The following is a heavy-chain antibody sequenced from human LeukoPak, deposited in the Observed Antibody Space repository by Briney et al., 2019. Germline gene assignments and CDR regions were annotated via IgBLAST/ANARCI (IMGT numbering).Heavy chain of an antibody. J-gene: IGHJ4*02. Sequence: GGSLRLSCTASGFTVSSNYMSWVRQAPGKGLEWVSVIYSGGSTYYADSVKGRFTISRDNSKNTLYLQMNSLRAEDTAVYYCAGLDTAMITSSDYWGQGTLVTVSS. V-gene: IGHV3-53*01. D-gene: IGHD5-18*01. CDR1: GFTVSSNY. CDR2: IYSGGST. CDR3: AGLDTAMITSSDY.